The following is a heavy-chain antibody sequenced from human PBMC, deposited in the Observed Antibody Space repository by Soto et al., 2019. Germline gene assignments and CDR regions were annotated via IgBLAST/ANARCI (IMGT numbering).Heavy chain of an antibody. CDR3: ARAIVVAATRTTLHWYFDL. Sequence: QVQLVQSGAEVKKPGASVKVSCKASGYTFTSYGISWVRQAPGQGLEWMGWISAYNGNTNYAQKLQGRVTMTTDTXXSXAXMELRSLRSDDTAVYYCARAIVVAATRTTLHWYFDLWGRGTLVTVSS. D-gene: IGHD2-15*01. CDR1: GYTFTSYG. J-gene: IGHJ2*01. V-gene: IGHV1-18*01. CDR2: ISAYNGNT.